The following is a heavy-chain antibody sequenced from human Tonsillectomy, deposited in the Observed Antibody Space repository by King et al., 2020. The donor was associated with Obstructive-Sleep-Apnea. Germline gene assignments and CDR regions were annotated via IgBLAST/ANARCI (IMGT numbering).Heavy chain of an antibody. CDR1: GGSISSHY. CDR3: ARLLWFGELHWFDP. D-gene: IGHD3-10*01. CDR2: IYYSGST. J-gene: IGHJ5*02. V-gene: IGHV4-59*08. Sequence: QLQESGPGLVKPSETLSLTCTVSGGSISSHYWSWIRQPPGKGLEWIGNIYYSGSTNNNPSFKSRVTISVDTSKSQISLKLSSVTAADTAVYYCARLLWFGELHWFDPWGQGTLVTVS.